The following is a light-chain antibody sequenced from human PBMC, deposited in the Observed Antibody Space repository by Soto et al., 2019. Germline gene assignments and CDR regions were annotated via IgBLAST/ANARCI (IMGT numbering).Light chain of an antibody. CDR3: QQSYRTPPT. V-gene: IGKV1-39*01. CDR1: QYISNS. CDR2: SAS. Sequence: DIQMTQSPSSLSASVGDRVTITCRASQYISNSLNWFQQKPGNAPKLLIRSASILQSGVPSGFSGSGPGTDFTLTISSLQPEDFATYYCQQSYRTPPTFGQGTKVEV. J-gene: IGKJ1*01.